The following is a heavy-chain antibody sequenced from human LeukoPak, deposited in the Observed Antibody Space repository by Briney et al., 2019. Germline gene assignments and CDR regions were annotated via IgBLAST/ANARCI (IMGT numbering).Heavy chain of an antibody. CDR3: ARHVVRSYSVNYYYYMDV. D-gene: IGHD3-10*01. J-gene: IGHJ6*03. CDR2: IYPGDSDT. V-gene: IGHV5-51*01. Sequence: RGESLKISCKGSGYSFTTYWIGWVRQMPGKVLEWMGIIYPGDSDTRYSPSFQGQVTISADKSISTAYLQWSSLKASDTAMYYCARHVVRSYSVNYYYYMDVWGKGTTVTISS. CDR1: GYSFTTYW.